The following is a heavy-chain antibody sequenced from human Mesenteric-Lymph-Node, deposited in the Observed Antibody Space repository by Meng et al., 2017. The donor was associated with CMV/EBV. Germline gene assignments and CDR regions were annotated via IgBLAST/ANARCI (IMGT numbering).Heavy chain of an antibody. CDR1: GFMLEDFA. D-gene: IGHD1-26*01. J-gene: IGHJ4*02. CDR3: AKDLRGASYYFDY. CDR2: INWSGDSI. V-gene: IGHV3-9*01. Sequence: SLKISCTASGFMLEDFAMHWVRQAPGKGLEWVSGINWSGDSIGYADSVKGRFTISRHNAKNSLYLQMNSLRPEDTALYYCAKDLRGASYYFDYWGQGTLVTVSS.